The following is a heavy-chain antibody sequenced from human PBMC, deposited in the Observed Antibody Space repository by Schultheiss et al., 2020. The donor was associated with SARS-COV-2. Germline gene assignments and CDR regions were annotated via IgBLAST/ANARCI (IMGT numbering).Heavy chain of an antibody. CDR2: IDPSNSRV. J-gene: IGHJ4*02. V-gene: IGHV5-10-1*01. Sequence: GESLKISCETSGYTFTDYWIVWVRQIAGKGLERVGRIDPSNSRVDYSPSFQGHVTISADKSITTAYLQWTSLKASDSAVYFCARLRGGEYDSWGQGTLVTVSS. CDR1: GYTFTDYW. D-gene: IGHD6-25*01. CDR3: ARLRGGEYDS.